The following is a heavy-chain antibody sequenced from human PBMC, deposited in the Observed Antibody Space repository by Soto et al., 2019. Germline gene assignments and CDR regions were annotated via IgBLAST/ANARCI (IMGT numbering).Heavy chain of an antibody. CDR2: IYSGGTT. D-gene: IGHD3-10*01. V-gene: IGHV3-53*01. Sequence: EVQVVESGGGLIQPGGSLRLSCAASGFTVNSDSMTWVRQSPGTGLEWVSVIYSGGTTYYADSVKGRFTISRDNSKNTLYLQMNSLRVEDTAVYYCARNRGYLDSMDVWGQGTTVTVSS. J-gene: IGHJ6*02. CDR1: GFTVNSDS. CDR3: ARNRGYLDSMDV.